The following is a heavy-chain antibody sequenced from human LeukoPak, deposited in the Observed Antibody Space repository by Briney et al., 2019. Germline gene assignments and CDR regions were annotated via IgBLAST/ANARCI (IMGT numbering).Heavy chain of an antibody. V-gene: IGHV1-18*01. CDR3: ARETVAGAYELRFDP. CDR2: ISAYNGNT. J-gene: IGHJ5*02. Sequence: ASVKVSCKASGYTFTSYGIGWVRQAPGQGLAWMGWISAYNGNTNYAQKLQGRVTMTTDTSTSTAYMELRSLRSDDTAVYYCARETVAGAYELRFDPWGQGTLVTVSS. CDR1: GYTFTSYG. D-gene: IGHD6-19*01.